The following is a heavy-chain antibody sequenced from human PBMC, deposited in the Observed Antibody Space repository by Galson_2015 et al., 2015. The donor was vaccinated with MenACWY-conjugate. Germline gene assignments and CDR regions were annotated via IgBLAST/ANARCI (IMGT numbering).Heavy chain of an antibody. Sequence: SLILSCAASGFRFSSYTFYWVRQSPGKGLEWVAVVSYDASSRYYRDSVQGRFTISRDNSKNTVSLEMSSLGPEDSAVYYCVRAEGWLRSAFDLWGQGTMVTVSS. CDR1: GFRFSSYT. CDR2: VSYDASSR. V-gene: IGHV3-30*10. CDR3: VRAEGWLRSAFDL. J-gene: IGHJ3*01. D-gene: IGHD5-12*01.